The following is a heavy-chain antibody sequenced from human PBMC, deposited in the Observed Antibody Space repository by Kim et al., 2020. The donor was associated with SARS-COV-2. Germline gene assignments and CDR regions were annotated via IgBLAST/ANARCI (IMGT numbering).Heavy chain of an antibody. CDR1: GFTVSSNY. D-gene: IGHD3-22*01. V-gene: IGHV3-66*02. CDR3: ARNGHYDSSGYYSTGYFDY. J-gene: IGHJ4*02. CDR2: IYSGGST. Sequence: GGSLRLSCAASGFTVSSNYMSWVRQAPGKGLEWVSVIYSGGSTYYADSVKGRFTISRDNSKNTLYLQMNSLRAEDTAVYYCARNGHYDSSGYYSTGYFDYWGQGTLVTVSS.